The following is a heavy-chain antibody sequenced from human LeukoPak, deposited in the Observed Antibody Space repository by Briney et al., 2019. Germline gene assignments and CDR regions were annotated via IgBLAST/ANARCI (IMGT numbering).Heavy chain of an antibody. Sequence: SVKVSCKASGGTFSSYAISWVRQAPGQGLEWMGGIIPFFGTANYAQKFQGRVTITADKSTSTAYMELSSLRSEDTAVYYCARSIRSGSSSWYVSDYWGQGTLVTVSS. D-gene: IGHD6-13*01. J-gene: IGHJ4*02. CDR2: IIPFFGTA. CDR3: ARSIRSGSSSWYVSDY. CDR1: GGTFSSYA. V-gene: IGHV1-69*06.